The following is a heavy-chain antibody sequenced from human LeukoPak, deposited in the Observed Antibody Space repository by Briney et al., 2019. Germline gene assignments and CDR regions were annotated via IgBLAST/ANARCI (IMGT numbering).Heavy chain of an antibody. D-gene: IGHD2-15*01. CDR3: AKGSKDDAFDI. J-gene: IGHJ3*02. CDR1: GFTFSSYA. V-gene: IGHV3-30-3*01. Sequence: PGRSLRLSCAASGFTFSSYAMHWVRQAPGKGLEWVAVISYDGSNKYYADSVKGRFTISRDNSKNTLYLQMNSLRAEDTAVYYCAKGSKDDAFDIWGQGTMVTVSS. CDR2: ISYDGSNK.